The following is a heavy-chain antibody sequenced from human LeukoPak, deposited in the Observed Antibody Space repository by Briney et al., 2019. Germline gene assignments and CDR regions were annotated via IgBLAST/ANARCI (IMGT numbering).Heavy chain of an antibody. D-gene: IGHD6-13*01. J-gene: IGHJ6*02. Sequence: GGSLRLSCAASGFTFSSYWMSWVRQAPGKGLEWVANIKQDGSEKYYVDSVKGRFTISRDNAKNSLYLQMNSLRAEDTAVYYCARDAQQLVRGVGVYYHYGMDVWGQGTTVTVSS. CDR3: ARDAQQLVRGVGVYYHYGMDV. V-gene: IGHV3-7*01. CDR2: IKQDGSEK. CDR1: GFTFSSYW.